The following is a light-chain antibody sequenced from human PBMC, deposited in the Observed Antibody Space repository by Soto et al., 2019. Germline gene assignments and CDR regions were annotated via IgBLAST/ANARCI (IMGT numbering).Light chain of an antibody. CDR1: NIEIKS. CDR2: DDG. CDR3: GSWDSRLSVVV. V-gene: IGLV3-21*02. J-gene: IGLJ2*01. Sequence: SYELTQPPSVSVAPGQTARITCGGNNIEIKSVHWYQQKPGQAPVLVVYDDGDRTTGIPERFSGSKSGNTATLTTSRVEAGDEADYYCGSWDSRLSVVVFGGGTQLTVL.